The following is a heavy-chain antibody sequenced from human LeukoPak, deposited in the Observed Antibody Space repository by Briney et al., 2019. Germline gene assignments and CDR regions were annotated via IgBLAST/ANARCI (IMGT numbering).Heavy chain of an antibody. CDR3: AKRGSSDHCSRTSCYYLVTKEYFQH. D-gene: IGHD2-2*01. CDR2: ISWNSGSI. Sequence: PGGSLRLSCAASGFTFDDYAMHWVRQAPGKGLEWVSGISWNSGSIGYADSVKGRFTISRDNAKNSLYLQMNSLRAEDTAVYYCAKRGSSDHCSRTSCYYLVTKEYFQHWGQGTLVTVSS. CDR1: GFTFDDYA. J-gene: IGHJ1*01. V-gene: IGHV3-9*01.